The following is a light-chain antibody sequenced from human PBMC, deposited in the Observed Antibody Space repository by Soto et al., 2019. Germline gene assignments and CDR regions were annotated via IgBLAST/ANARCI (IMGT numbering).Light chain of an antibody. CDR3: GTWDSSLNGVV. CDR2: DNN. J-gene: IGLJ2*01. V-gene: IGLV1-51*01. Sequence: QTVVTQPPSVSAAPGQKVTISCSGSRSNIGNNYVSWYQQLPGTAPKLLIYDNNKRPSGIPDRFSGSKSGTSATLGITGLQTGDEADYYCGTWDSSLNGVVFGGGTKLTVL. CDR1: RSNIGNNY.